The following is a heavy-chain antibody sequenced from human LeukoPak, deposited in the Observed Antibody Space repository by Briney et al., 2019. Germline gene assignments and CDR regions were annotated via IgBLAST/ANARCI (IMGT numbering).Heavy chain of an antibody. CDR3: ATDRWIAVRLDAFGI. V-gene: IGHV1-24*01. CDR1: GYTLTELS. J-gene: IGHJ3*02. Sequence: ASVKVSCKVSGYTLTELSMHWVRQAPGKGLEWMGGFDPEDGETIYAQKFQGRVTMTEDTSTDTAYMELSSLRSEDTAVYYCATDRWIAVRLDAFGIWGQGTMVTVSS. D-gene: IGHD6-6*01. CDR2: FDPEDGET.